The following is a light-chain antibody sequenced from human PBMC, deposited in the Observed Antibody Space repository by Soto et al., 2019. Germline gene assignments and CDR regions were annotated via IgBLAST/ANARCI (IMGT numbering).Light chain of an antibody. CDR2: DAS. J-gene: IGKJ5*01. Sequence: EFVLTQYQGTLSFGRVERATLSCRASQTVRNNYLAWYQQKPGQAPRLLIYDASSRATGIPDRFTGSGSGTDFTLTISRLEPEDFAVYYCQNYDTLSFGQGTRLEIK. CDR3: QNYDTLS. CDR1: QTVRNNY. V-gene: IGKV3-20*01.